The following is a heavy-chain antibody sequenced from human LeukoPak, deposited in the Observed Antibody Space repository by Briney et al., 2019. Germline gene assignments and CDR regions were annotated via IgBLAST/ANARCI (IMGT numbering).Heavy chain of an antibody. CDR2: ISYDGSNK. D-gene: IGHD6-13*01. J-gene: IGHJ4*02. CDR3: AKSPLGVAAAAYFDY. Sequence: PGRSLRLSCAASGFTFSSYGMHWVRQAPGKGLEWVAVISYDGSNKYYADSVKGRFTISRDNSKNTLYLQMNSLRAEDTAVYYCAKSPLGVAAAAYFDYWGQGTLVTVSS. V-gene: IGHV3-30*18. CDR1: GFTFSSYG.